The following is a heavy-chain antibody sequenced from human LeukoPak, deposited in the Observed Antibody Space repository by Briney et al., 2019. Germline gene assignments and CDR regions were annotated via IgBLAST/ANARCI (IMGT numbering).Heavy chain of an antibody. V-gene: IGHV1-69*05. J-gene: IGHJ6*03. CDR3: ARVPLRSSGYYYYMDV. Sequence: ASVKVSCKASGGTFSSYAISWVRQAPGQGLEWMGGIIPIFGTANYAQKFQGRVTITTDESTSTAYMELSSLRSEDAAVYYCARVPLRSSGYYYYMDVWGKGTTVTVSS. CDR2: IIPIFGTA. D-gene: IGHD3-16*01. CDR1: GGTFSSYA.